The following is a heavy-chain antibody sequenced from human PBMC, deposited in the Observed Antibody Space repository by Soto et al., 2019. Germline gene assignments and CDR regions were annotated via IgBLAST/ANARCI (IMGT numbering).Heavy chain of an antibody. D-gene: IGHD1-7*01. CDR1: GYTFTGYY. J-gene: IGHJ6*02. V-gene: IGHV1-2*04. CDR3: ARVPHLELRGGYYYYGMDV. Sequence: ASVKVSCKASGYTFTGYYMHWVRQAPGQGLEWMGWINPNSGGTNYAQKFQGWVTMTRDTSISTAYMELSRLRSDDTAVYYCARVPHLELRGGYYYYGMDVWGQGTTVTVSS. CDR2: INPNSGGT.